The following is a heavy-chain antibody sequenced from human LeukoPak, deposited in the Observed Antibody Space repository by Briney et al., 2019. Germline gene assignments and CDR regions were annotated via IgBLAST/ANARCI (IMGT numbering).Heavy chain of an antibody. CDR2: ISAYNGNT. V-gene: IGHV1-18*01. J-gene: IGHJ6*03. D-gene: IGHD6-6*01. Sequence: VASVKVSCKASGYTFTSYGISWVRQAPGQGLEWMGWISAYNGNTNYAQKLQGRVTMTTDTSTSTAYMELRSLRSDDTAVYYCARDGEQLVMPSHYYYYMDVWGKGTTVTVSS. CDR1: GYTFTSYG. CDR3: ARDGEQLVMPSHYYYYMDV.